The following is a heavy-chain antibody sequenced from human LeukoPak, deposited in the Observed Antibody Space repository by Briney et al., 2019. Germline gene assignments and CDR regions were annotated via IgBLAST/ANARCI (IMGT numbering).Heavy chain of an antibody. CDR1: GFTFSSYW. CDR2: IKQDGSEK. Sequence: GGSLRLSCAASGFTFSSYWMSWVRQAPGKGLEWVANIKQDGSEKYYVDSVKGRFTISRDNAKNSLYLQMNSLRAEDTAVYYCARGGLAPYSSSSLFDYWGQGTLVTVSS. D-gene: IGHD6-13*01. CDR3: ARGGLAPYSSSSLFDY. J-gene: IGHJ4*02. V-gene: IGHV3-7*01.